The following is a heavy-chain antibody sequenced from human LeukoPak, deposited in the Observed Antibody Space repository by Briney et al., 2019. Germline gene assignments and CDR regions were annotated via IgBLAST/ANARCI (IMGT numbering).Heavy chain of an antibody. J-gene: IGHJ4*02. CDR2: INHSGST. Sequence: SETLSLTCAVYGGSFSGYYWSWIRQPPGKGLEWIGEINHSGSTNYNPSLQSRVTISVDTSKNQFSLKLSSVTAADTAVYYCARAGERGYYYDSSGSPVDYWGQGTLVTVSS. CDR3: ARAGERGYYYDSSGSPVDY. CDR1: GGSFSGYY. D-gene: IGHD3-22*01. V-gene: IGHV4-34*01.